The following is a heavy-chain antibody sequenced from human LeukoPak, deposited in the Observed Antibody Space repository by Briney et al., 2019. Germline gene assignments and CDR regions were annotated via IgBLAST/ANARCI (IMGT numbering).Heavy chain of an antibody. V-gene: IGHV3-23*01. CDR3: AKISRIQLWLIGDY. CDR1: GFTFSSYA. D-gene: IGHD5-18*01. Sequence: PGGSLRLSCAASGFTFSSYAMSWVRQAPGKGLEWVSAISGSGGSTYYADSVKGRFTISRDNSKNTLYLQMNSLRAEDTAVYYCAKISRIQLWLIGDYWGQGTLVTVSS. J-gene: IGHJ4*02. CDR2: ISGSGGST.